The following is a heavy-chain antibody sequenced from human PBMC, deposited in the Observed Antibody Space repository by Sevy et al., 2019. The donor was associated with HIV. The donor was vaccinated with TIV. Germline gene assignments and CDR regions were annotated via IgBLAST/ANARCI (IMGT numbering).Heavy chain of an antibody. CDR3: AKSYFGSGTSYGMDL. CDR1: GLTFRNFW. CDR2: IRQDGSEK. D-gene: IGHD3-10*01. J-gene: IGHJ6*02. Sequence: GGSLRLSCAVSGLTFRNFWMSWIRQAPGKGLEWVAYIRQDGSEKYYVDSVRGRFTISRDNAKNSLFLQLNSLRADDTAIYYCAKSYFGSGTSYGMDLWGRWTTVTVSS. V-gene: IGHV3-7*01.